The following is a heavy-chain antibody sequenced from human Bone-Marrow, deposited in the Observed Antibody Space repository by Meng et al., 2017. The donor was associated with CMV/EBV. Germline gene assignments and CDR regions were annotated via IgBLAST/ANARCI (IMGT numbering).Heavy chain of an antibody. CDR2: IYYSGST. Sequence: GSLRLSCTVSGGSISSSSYYWGWIRQPPGKGLEWIGSIYYSGSTYYNPSLKSRVTISVDTSKNQFSLKLSSVTAADTAVYYCARESAETKFVAAASSLDPWGQGTLVTVSS. V-gene: IGHV4-39*07. J-gene: IGHJ5*02. CDR1: GGSISSSSYY. CDR3: ARESAETKFVAAASSLDP. D-gene: IGHD6-13*01.